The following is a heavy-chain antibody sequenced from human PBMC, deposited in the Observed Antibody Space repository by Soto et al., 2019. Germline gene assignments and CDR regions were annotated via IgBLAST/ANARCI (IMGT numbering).Heavy chain of an antibody. CDR1: GGSISSYY. Sequence: QVQLQESGPGLVKPSETLSLTWTVSGGSISSYYWSWIRQPPGKGLEWIGYIYYSGSTNYNPSLKSRVTISVDTSKNQFSLKLSSVTAADTAVYYCARTALHGSGDYWGQGTLVTVSS. CDR2: IYYSGST. D-gene: IGHD3-10*01. J-gene: IGHJ4*02. CDR3: ARTALHGSGDY. V-gene: IGHV4-59*01.